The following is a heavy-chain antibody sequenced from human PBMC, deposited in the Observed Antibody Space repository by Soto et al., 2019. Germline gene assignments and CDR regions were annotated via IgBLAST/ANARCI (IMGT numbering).Heavy chain of an antibody. V-gene: IGHV6-1*01. CDR1: GDSVSGNSAA. Sequence: SQTLSLTCAISGDSVSGNSAAWSWSRQAPSRGLEWLGRTYYRSKWYNDYAVSVKSRITVTPDTSKNQFSLHLNSVTPEDTAVYYCAREFPHYESSDSYFDYWGQGALVTVSS. J-gene: IGHJ4*02. D-gene: IGHD3-22*01. CDR3: AREFPHYESSDSYFDY. CDR2: TYYRSKWYN.